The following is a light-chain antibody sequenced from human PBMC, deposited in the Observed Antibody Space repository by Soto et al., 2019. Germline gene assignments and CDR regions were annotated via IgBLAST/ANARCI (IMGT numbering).Light chain of an antibody. J-gene: IGKJ1*01. CDR3: QQYGSSPQWT. CDR1: QSVSSSY. CDR2: GAS. V-gene: IGKV3-20*01. Sequence: ENVLTQSPGTLSLSPGERATLSCRASQSVSSSYLAWYQQKPGQAPRLLIYGASSRATGIPDRFSGSGSGTDFTLTISRLEPEDFAVYYCQQYGSSPQWTFGQGTKVEIQ.